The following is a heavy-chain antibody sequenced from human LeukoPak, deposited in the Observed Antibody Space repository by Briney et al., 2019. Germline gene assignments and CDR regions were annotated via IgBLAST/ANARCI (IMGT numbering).Heavy chain of an antibody. V-gene: IGHV1-2*02. Sequence: ASVKVSCKASGYTFTGYYMHWGRQAPGQGLEWMGWINPNSGGTNYAQKLQGRVTMTRDTSISTAYMELSRLRSDDTAVYYCARDRGYYYDSSGYSTGADPWGQGTLVTVSS. CDR2: INPNSGGT. CDR3: ARDRGYYYDSSGYSTGADP. CDR1: GYTFTGYY. J-gene: IGHJ5*02. D-gene: IGHD3-22*01.